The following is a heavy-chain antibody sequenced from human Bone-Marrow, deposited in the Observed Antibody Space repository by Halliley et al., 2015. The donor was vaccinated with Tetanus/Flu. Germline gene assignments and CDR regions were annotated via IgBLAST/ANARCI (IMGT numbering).Heavy chain of an antibody. V-gene: IGHV3-7*03. D-gene: IGHD3-22*01. J-gene: IGHJ4*02. CDR3: ARLGYDSRGHFPFYFDY. CDR2: INQDGSEQ. CDR1: GFGFSRSW. Sequence: CAASGFGFSRSWMSWVRQGPGKGLEWVANINQDGSEQYYVDSVKGRFTVSRDNAKSSLYLQLNSLRIEDTAVYYCARLGYDSRGHFPFYFDYWGQGSLVTVSS.